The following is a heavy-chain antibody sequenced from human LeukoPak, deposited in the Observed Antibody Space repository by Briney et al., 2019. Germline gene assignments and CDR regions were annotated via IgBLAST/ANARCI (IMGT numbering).Heavy chain of an antibody. CDR2: ISWNSGSI. D-gene: IGHD6-19*01. Sequence: GGSLRLSCAASGFTFDDYAMHWVRQAPGKGLEWVSGISWNSGSIGYADSVKGRFTISRDNAKNSLYLQMNSLRAEDTALYYCAKDQVRWLVQNAFDIWGQGTMVTVSS. J-gene: IGHJ3*02. V-gene: IGHV3-9*01. CDR1: GFTFDDYA. CDR3: AKDQVRWLVQNAFDI.